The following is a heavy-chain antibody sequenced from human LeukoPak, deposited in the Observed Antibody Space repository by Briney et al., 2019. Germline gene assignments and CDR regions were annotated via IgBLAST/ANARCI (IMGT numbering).Heavy chain of an antibody. CDR2: IYYSGST. CDR3: AREGADAFDI. J-gene: IGHJ3*02. D-gene: IGHD1-26*01. V-gene: IGHV4-59*01. Sequence: SETLSLTCTVSGGSISSYYWSWIRQPPGKGLEWIGYIYYSGSTNYNPSLKSRVTISVDTSKNQFSLKLSSVTAADTAVYCCAREGADAFDIWGQGTMVTVSS. CDR1: GGSISSYY.